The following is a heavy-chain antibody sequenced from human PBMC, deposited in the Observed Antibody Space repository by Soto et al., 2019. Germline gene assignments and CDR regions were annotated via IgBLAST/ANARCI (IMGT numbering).Heavy chain of an antibody. CDR3: ARDQGSHAGE. V-gene: IGHV4-4*02. D-gene: IGHD6-13*01. CDR2: IYHSGST. CDR1: GGSISNGQW. Sequence: QVQLRESGPGLVRPSGTLSLTCAVSGGSISNGQWWSWVRQAPGKGLEWIGEIYHSGSTNYNPSRKSRVTMSVVPAKNLFSLTLNSVTAADTAFYYCARDQGSHAGEWGQGTVVSVSS. J-gene: IGHJ4*02.